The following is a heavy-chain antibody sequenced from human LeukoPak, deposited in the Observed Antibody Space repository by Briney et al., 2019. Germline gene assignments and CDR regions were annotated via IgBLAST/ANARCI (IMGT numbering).Heavy chain of an antibody. CDR3: ASSPVLRYFDWLVQCMDY. V-gene: IGHV3-21*01. D-gene: IGHD3-9*01. CDR1: GFTFSSYS. Sequence: GGSLRLSCAASGFTFSSYSMNWVRQAPGKGLEWVSSISRSSSYIYYADSVKGRFTISRDNAKNSLYLQMNSLRAEDTAVYYCASSPVLRYFDWLVQCMDYWGQGILVTVSS. J-gene: IGHJ4*02. CDR2: ISRSSSYI.